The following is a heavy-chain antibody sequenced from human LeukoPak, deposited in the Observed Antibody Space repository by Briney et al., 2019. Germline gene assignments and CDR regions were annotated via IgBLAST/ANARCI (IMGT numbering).Heavy chain of an antibody. CDR2: ISGSGGST. D-gene: IGHD3-22*01. V-gene: IGHV3-23*01. Sequence: PGGSLRLSCAASGSTFSSYAMSWVRQSPGKGLEWVSSISGSGGSTYYADSVKGRFTISRDSSENTLYLQMNSLRAEDTAVYYCAKDRVYDSSGQIDYWGQGTLVTVSS. CDR1: GSTFSSYA. CDR3: AKDRVYDSSGQIDY. J-gene: IGHJ4*02.